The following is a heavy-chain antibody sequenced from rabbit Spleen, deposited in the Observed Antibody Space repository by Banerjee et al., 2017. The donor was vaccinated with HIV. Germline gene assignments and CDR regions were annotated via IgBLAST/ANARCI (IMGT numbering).Heavy chain of an antibody. CDR2: FGAGSSGGT. J-gene: IGHJ6*01. CDR1: GFSFSSNYW. V-gene: IGHV1S45*01. CDR3: ARDSGTSFSSYGMDL. Sequence: EESGGDLVQPEGSLTLTCTASGFSFSSNYWICWVRQAPGKGLEWIACFGAGSSGGTYYANWAKGRFTISKTSSTTVTLQMTSLTAADTATYFCARDSGTSFSSYGMDLWGPGTLVTVS. D-gene: IGHD8-1*01.